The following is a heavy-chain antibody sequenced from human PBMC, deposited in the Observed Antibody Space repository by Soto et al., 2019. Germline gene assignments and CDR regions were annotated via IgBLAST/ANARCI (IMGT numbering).Heavy chain of an antibody. Sequence: EVQLVESGGGLIQPGGSLRLSCVASGFTVSTGHMIWVRQAPGKGLEWLSISFSGGAAYYAASVESRFSVSRDNSKNTLYLQMNSLRVEDTAVYYCARSAFGDWGQGTLVTVSS. D-gene: IGHD3-16*01. CDR2: SFSGGAA. J-gene: IGHJ4*02. CDR1: GFTVSTGH. CDR3: ARSAFGD. V-gene: IGHV3-53*01.